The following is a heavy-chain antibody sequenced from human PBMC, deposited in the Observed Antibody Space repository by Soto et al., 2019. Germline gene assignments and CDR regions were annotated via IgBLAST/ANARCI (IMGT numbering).Heavy chain of an antibody. D-gene: IGHD3-22*01. V-gene: IGHV1-69*02. CDR1: GGTFSSYT. Sequence: QVQLVQSGAEVKKPGSSVKVSCKASGGTFSSYTISWVRQAPGQGLEWMGRIIPILGIANYAQKFQGRVTNTADKSTSTAYMELSSLRSEDTAVYYCARSHQTDYDSSADWYFDLWGRGTLVTVSS. J-gene: IGHJ2*01. CDR3: ARSHQTDYDSSADWYFDL. CDR2: IIPILGIA.